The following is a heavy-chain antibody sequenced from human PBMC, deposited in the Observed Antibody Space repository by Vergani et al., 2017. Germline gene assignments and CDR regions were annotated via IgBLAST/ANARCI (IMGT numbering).Heavy chain of an antibody. CDR1: GFSFPGYA. CDR2: VSGSSATP. J-gene: IGHJ4*02. CDR3: TKGSRGYTGYFVDY. D-gene: IGHD5-12*01. V-gene: IGHV3-23*01. Sequence: EVQLLESGGGLVQPGGSLRLSCAASGFSFPGYAMSWVRQAPGKGLEWVSRVSGSSATPYYADSVKGRFIISRDNSKNTLHLQMNSLRADDTAVYYCTKGSRGYTGYFVDYWGQGTLATVSS.